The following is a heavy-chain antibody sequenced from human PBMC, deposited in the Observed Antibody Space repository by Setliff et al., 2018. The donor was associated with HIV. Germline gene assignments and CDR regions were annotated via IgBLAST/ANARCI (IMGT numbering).Heavy chain of an antibody. CDR2: IYFTGSS. CDR1: GGSISTYY. J-gene: IGHJ3*01. V-gene: IGHV4-59*01. CDR3: ARVQMAYAAFDV. D-gene: IGHD4-17*01. Sequence: SETLSLTCTVSGGSISTYYWSWIRQPPGKGLEWIGSIYFTGSSDNNPSLKSRVTLSVDPSKHQFSLKLSSVTAADTAVYYCARVQMAYAAFDVWGQGTWSPSPQ.